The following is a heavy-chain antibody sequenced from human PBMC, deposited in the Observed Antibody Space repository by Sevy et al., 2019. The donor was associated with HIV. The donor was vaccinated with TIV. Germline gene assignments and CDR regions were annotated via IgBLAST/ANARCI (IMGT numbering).Heavy chain of an antibody. J-gene: IGHJ4*02. Sequence: GGSLRLSCAASGFTVSSNYMSWVRQAPGKGLEWVSIIYTGGTTYYADSVKGRFTISRDNSKNTLFLQMNSLRDEDTAVYYCVKGTGAYWGQGAMVTVSS. CDR1: GFTVSSNY. CDR2: IYTGGTT. V-gene: IGHV3-53*01. D-gene: IGHD3-10*01. CDR3: VKGTGAY.